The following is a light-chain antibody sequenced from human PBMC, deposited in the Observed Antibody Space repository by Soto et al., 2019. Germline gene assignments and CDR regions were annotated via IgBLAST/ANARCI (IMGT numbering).Light chain of an antibody. J-gene: IGKJ4*01. CDR2: GAS. Sequence: SPGTLSLSPRERATRSCRASQSVSSTYLIWYQQKPGQAPRLLIYGASTRAAGIPPRFSGSGSGTEFTLTISSLQSEDFAVYYCQQYNKWPLTFAGGTNVDI. V-gene: IGKV3-15*01. CDR3: QQYNKWPLT. CDR1: QSVSSTY.